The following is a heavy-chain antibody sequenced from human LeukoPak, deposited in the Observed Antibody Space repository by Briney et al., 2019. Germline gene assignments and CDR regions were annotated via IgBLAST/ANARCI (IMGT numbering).Heavy chain of an antibody. D-gene: IGHD6-13*01. CDR2: INPNSGGT. V-gene: IGHV1-2*02. Sequence: GASVKVSCKASGYTFTTYGISWVRHAPGQGLEWMGWINPNSGGTNYAQKFQGRVTMTRDTSISTAYMELSRLRSDDTAVYYCAREEIAAAGTWSGFDPWGQGTLVTVSS. J-gene: IGHJ5*02. CDR3: AREEIAAAGTWSGFDP. CDR1: GYTFTTYG.